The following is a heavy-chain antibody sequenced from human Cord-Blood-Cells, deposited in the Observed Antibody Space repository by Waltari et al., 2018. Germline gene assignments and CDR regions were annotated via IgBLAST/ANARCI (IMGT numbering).Heavy chain of an antibody. CDR2: TSYSGST. J-gene: IGHJ4*02. V-gene: IGHV4-39*07. CDR1: GGSISSSSYY. D-gene: IGHD3-10*01. Sequence: QLQLQESGPGLVKPSETLSLTCTVSGGSISSSSYYWGWIRQPPGKGLEWIGRTSYSGSTYYNPSLKSRVTRSVDTSKNQVSLKLSSVTAADTAVYYCARHPSMSYYGSGSYYFDYWGQGTLVTVSS. CDR3: ARHPSMSYYGSGSYYFDY.